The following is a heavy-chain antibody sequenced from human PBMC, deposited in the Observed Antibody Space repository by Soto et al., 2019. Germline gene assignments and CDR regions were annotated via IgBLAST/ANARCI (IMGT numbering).Heavy chain of an antibody. CDR2: VYYSGGA. V-gene: IGHV4-39*01. CDR1: GVSIHNSHSF. CDR3: GRVVEGATRHTDFDS. J-gene: IGHJ5*01. Sequence: SETLSLTCAVSGVSIHNSHSFWGWIRQPPGKGLEFIANVYYSGGAHYNPSFKSRVTISVDTATNQVSLRMSSVTAADTAVYFCGRVVEGATRHTDFDSWGQGTLVTAPQ. D-gene: IGHD2-21*01.